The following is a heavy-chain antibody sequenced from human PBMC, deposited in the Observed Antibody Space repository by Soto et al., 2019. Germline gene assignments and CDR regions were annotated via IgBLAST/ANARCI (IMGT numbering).Heavy chain of an antibody. Sequence: GGSLRLSCVDSGFTLSSYTMNWVRQAPGKGLEWVSSISRTSSYIYYADSVKGRFTISRDNAKNSLYLQMNSLRAEDTAVYYCARTISTYYYNYYGMDVWGQGTTVTVSS. J-gene: IGHJ6*02. CDR3: ARTISTYYYNYYGMDV. V-gene: IGHV3-21*01. CDR1: GFTLSSYT. D-gene: IGHD5-12*01. CDR2: ISRTSSYI.